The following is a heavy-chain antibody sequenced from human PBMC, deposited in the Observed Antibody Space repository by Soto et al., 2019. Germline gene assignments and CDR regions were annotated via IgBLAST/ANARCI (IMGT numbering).Heavy chain of an antibody. Sequence: SVKVSCKASGGTFISYAISWVRQAPGQGLEWMGGIIPIFGTANYAQKFRGRVTITADESTSTAYMELSSLRYEDTAGYYCARSRTGTLIDYWGQGTLVTVSS. CDR2: IIPIFGTA. CDR1: GGTFISYA. J-gene: IGHJ4*02. D-gene: IGHD1-1*01. V-gene: IGHV1-69*13. CDR3: ARSRTGTLIDY.